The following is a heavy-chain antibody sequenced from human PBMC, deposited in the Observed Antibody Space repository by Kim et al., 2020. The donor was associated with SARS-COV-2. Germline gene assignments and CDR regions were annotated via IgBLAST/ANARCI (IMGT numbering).Heavy chain of an antibody. Sequence: GGSLRHSCAASGFTFSSYAMSWVRQAPGKGLEWVSAISGSGGSTYYADSVKGRFTISRDNSKNTLYLQMNSLRAEDTAVYYCAKDGSSSSWYYYYYMDVWGKGPTVTVSS. CDR2: ISGSGGST. CDR1: GFTFSSYA. V-gene: IGHV3-23*01. J-gene: IGHJ6*03. CDR3: AKDGSSSSWYYYYYMDV. D-gene: IGHD6-13*01.